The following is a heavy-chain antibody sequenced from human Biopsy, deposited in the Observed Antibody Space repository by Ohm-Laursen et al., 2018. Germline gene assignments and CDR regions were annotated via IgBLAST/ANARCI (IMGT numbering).Heavy chain of an antibody. Sequence: SLRLSCTASGFNFDDFAMHWVRQTPGKGLEWVSGISWNSGRIAYADFVKGRFTISRDNAKNSLYLQMNSLRAEDTALYYCAKGQAPDGYNYAFDIWGQGTMLTVSS. D-gene: IGHD5-24*01. J-gene: IGHJ3*02. CDR1: GFNFDDFA. CDR3: AKGQAPDGYNYAFDI. V-gene: IGHV3-9*01. CDR2: ISWNSGRI.